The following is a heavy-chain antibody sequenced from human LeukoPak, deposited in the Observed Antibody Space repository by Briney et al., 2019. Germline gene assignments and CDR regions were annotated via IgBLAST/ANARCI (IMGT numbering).Heavy chain of an antibody. CDR3: ARDRGYGYGFFDY. CDR1: GFTVRSIY. CDR2: FYSGGSS. Sequence: GGSPRLSCAASGFTVRSIYMTWVRQAPGKGLEWVSSFYSGGSSYYADSVKGRFIISRDSSTDTLYLQMNSLRVEDTAVYFCARDRGYGYGFFDYWGQGTLVTVSS. J-gene: IGHJ4*02. V-gene: IGHV3-53*01. D-gene: IGHD5-18*01.